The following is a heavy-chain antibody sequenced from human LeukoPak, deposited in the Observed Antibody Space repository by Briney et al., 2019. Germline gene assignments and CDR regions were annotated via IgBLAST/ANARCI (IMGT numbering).Heavy chain of an antibody. Sequence: ASVKVSCKASGYTFTSYDINWVRQATGQGLEWMGWMNPNSGNTGYAQKFQGRVTMTRDTSTSTVYMELSSLRSEDTAVYYCARSSTLAAAYFDYWGQGTLVTVSS. CDR1: GYTFTSYD. CDR3: ARSSTLAAAYFDY. V-gene: IGHV1-8*01. CDR2: MNPNSGNT. J-gene: IGHJ4*02. D-gene: IGHD6-13*01.